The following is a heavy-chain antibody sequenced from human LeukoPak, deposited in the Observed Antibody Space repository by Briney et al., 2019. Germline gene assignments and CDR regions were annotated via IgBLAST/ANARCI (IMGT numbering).Heavy chain of an antibody. D-gene: IGHD2-15*01. J-gene: IGHJ4*02. V-gene: IGHV3-74*01. CDR2: INPDGSST. CDR3: VRYGSFSH. CDR1: GFTFSSYW. Sequence: GGSLRLSCVASGFTFSSYWMHWVRQGPGKGLVWVSLINPDGSSTNYADSVKGRFTISRDNAKNTVYLQTNSLRPEDTAVYYCVRYGSFSHWGQGTLVTVSS.